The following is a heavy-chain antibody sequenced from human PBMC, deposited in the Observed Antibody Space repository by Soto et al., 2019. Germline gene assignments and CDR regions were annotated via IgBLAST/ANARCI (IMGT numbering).Heavy chain of an antibody. J-gene: IGHJ1*01. D-gene: IGHD6-19*01. CDR2: IWYDGSNK. Sequence: QVQLVESGGGVVQPGRSLRLSCAASGFTFSSYGMHWVRQAPGKGLEWVAVIWYDGSNKYYADSVKGRFTISRDNSKNTLYLQMNSLRAEDTAVYYCARDNSSGWYVSAEYFQHWGQGTLVTVSS. V-gene: IGHV3-33*01. CDR3: ARDNSSGWYVSAEYFQH. CDR1: GFTFSSYG.